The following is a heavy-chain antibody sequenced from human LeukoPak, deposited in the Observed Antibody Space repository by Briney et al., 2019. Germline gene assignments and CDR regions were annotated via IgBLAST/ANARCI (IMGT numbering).Heavy chain of an antibody. CDR1: GGAISSGSYY. Sequence: SQTLSLTCTVSGGAISSGSYYWSWIRQPAGKGLEWIGRIYTSGSTNYNPSLKSRVTISVDTSKNQFSLKLSSVTAADTAVYYCARGGPGWELPRYYYDMDVWGKGTTVTVSS. CDR2: IYTSGST. CDR3: ARGGPGWELPRYYYDMDV. D-gene: IGHD1-26*01. V-gene: IGHV4-61*02. J-gene: IGHJ6*03.